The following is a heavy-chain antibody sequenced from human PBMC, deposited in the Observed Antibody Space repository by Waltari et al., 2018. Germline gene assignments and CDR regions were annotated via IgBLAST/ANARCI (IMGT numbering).Heavy chain of an antibody. CDR2: IYYSGST. D-gene: IGHD3-10*01. V-gene: IGHV4-39*01. Sequence: QLQLQESGPGLVEPSETLSLTCTASGGSISSSSHFWAWIRRPPGKGLEWIGSIYYSGSTFYKPSLKSRVTISVDTSKNQFSLKLTSVTAADTAEYYCARIGSVNWFDPWGQGILVTASS. J-gene: IGHJ5*02. CDR3: ARIGSVNWFDP. CDR1: GGSISSSSHF.